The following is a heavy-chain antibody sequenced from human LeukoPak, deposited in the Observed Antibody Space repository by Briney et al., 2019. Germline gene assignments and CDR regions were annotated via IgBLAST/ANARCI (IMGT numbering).Heavy chain of an antibody. J-gene: IGHJ6*03. CDR1: GFTFSSYD. Sequence: GGSLRLSCAASGFTFSSYDMHWVRQATGKGLEWVSAIGTAGDTYYPGSVKGRFTTSRENAKNSLYLQMNSLRAGDTAVYYCARAAGRTGYYYYMDVWGKGTTVTISS. V-gene: IGHV3-13*01. CDR2: IGTAGDT. CDR3: ARAAGRTGYYYYMDV. D-gene: IGHD1-1*01.